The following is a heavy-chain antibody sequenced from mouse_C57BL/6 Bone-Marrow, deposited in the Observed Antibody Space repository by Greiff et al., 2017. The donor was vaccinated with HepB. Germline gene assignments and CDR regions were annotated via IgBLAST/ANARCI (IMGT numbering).Heavy chain of an antibody. CDR1: GFTFSSYA. J-gene: IGHJ3*01. V-gene: IGHV5-4*03. CDR3: ARGGYSNYIAY. CDR2: ISDGGSYT. Sequence: EVKLVESGGGLVKPGGSLKLSCAASGFTFSSYAMSWVRQTPEKRLEWVATISDGGSYTYYPDNVKGRFTISRDNAKNNLYLQMSHLKSEDTAMYYCARGGYSNYIAYWGQGTLVTASA. D-gene: IGHD2-5*01.